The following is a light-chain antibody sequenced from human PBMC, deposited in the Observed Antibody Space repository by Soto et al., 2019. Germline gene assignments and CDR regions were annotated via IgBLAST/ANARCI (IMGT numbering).Light chain of an antibody. Sequence: ESVLTQSPATLSFSPGERATVSCRASQSISGTFLNWYQQKPGQAPRLLIYGASSRATGIPDRFSGSGSGTDFTLTISRLEPEDFAVYYCQQYGSSPSITFGQGTRLEI. CDR3: QQYGSSPSIT. V-gene: IGKV3-20*01. J-gene: IGKJ5*01. CDR1: QSISGTF. CDR2: GAS.